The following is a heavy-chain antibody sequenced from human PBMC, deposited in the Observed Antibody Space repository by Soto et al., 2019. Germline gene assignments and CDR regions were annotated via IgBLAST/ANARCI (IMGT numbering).Heavy chain of an antibody. CDR1: GGSISSSSYY. J-gene: IGHJ6*03. CDR3: ARQRNDFWSGSPPDYYYYMDV. D-gene: IGHD3-3*01. Sequence: SETLSLTCTVSGGSISSSSYYWGWIRQPPGKGLEWIGSIYYSGSTYYNPSLKSRVTISVDTSKNQFSLKLSSVTAADTAVYYCARQRNDFWSGSPPDYYYYMDVWGKGTTVTVSS. V-gene: IGHV4-39*01. CDR2: IYYSGST.